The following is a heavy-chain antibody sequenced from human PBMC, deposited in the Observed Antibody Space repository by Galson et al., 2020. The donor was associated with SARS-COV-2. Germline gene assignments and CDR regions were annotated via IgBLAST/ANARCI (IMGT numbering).Heavy chain of an antibody. D-gene: IGHD2-8*01. V-gene: IGHV3-33*01. CDR1: GFTLSSYG. J-gene: IGHJ6*02. CDR3: ARSMSYYYGMDV. Sequence: GEPLKISCAASGFTLSSYGMHWVRQDTGKGLEWVAVIWYDGSNKYYADSVKGRFTISRDNSKNTLYLQMNSLRAEDTAVYYCARSMSYYYGMDVWGHGTTVTVSS. CDR2: IWYDGSNK.